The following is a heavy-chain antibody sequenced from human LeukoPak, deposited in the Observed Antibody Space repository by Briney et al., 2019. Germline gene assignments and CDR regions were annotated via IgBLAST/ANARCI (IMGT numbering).Heavy chain of an antibody. CDR3: ARQDASGYYYYGVDV. CDR1: GYSFTSYW. Sequence: GEFLKISCKGSGYSFTSYWIGWVRQMPGKGLEWMGIIYPGDSGTKYSPSFQGQVTISADKSISTAYLQWSSLKASDTAMYYCARQDASGYYYYGVDVWGQGTTVTVSS. V-gene: IGHV5-51*01. J-gene: IGHJ6*02. CDR2: IYPGDSGT. D-gene: IGHD3-10*01.